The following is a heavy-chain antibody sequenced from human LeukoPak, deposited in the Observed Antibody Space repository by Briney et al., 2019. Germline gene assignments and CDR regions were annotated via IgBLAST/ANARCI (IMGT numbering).Heavy chain of an antibody. CDR3: AKDNPPAGIYFDY. D-gene: IGHD1-14*01. CDR2: ISGSGGGT. V-gene: IGHV3-23*01. J-gene: IGHJ4*02. Sequence: GGSLRLSCAASGFTFSSYAMSWVRQAPGKGLEWVSAISGSGGGTSYADSVKGRFTISRDNSKNTLYLQMNSLRAEDTAVFYCAKDNPPAGIYFDYWGQGILVTVSS. CDR1: GFTFSSYA.